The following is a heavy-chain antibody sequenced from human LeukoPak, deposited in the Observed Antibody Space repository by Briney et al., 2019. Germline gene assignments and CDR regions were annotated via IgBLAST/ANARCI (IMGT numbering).Heavy chain of an antibody. Sequence: GGSLRLSCAASGFTFNRKWMTWVRQAPGKGLEGVANINQDGREKYYADSVKGRFTISRDNAKSSLYLEMSGLRAEDAAVYYCADPPSDYWGQGTLVAVSS. J-gene: IGHJ4*02. CDR3: ADPPSDY. CDR2: INQDGREK. CDR1: GFTFNRKW. V-gene: IGHV3-7*01.